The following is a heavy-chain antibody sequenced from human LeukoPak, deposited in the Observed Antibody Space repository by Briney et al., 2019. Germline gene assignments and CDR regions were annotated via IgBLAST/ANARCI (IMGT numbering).Heavy chain of an antibody. CDR2: IYYSGST. Sequence: SETLSLTCTVSGGFISSYYWSWIRQPPGKGLEWIGYIYYSGSTNYNPSLKSRVTISVDTSKNQFSLKLSSVTAADTAVYYCARVSSPGLGWSGRKYYFDYWGQGTLVTVSS. D-gene: IGHD3-3*01. J-gene: IGHJ4*02. CDR3: ARVSSPGLGWSGRKYYFDY. CDR1: GGFISSYY. V-gene: IGHV4-59*01.